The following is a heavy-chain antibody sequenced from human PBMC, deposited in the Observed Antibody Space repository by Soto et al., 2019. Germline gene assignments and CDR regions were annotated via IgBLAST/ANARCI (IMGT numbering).Heavy chain of an antibody. J-gene: IGHJ5*02. Sequence: SETLSLTCTVSGGSISSGGYYWSWIRQHPGKGLVWIGYIYYSGSTYYNPSLKSTVTISVDTSKNQFSLKPSSVAAADTAVYYCARTSGGSFNRFDPWGQGTLVTVSS. D-gene: IGHD2-15*01. CDR1: GGSISSGGYY. V-gene: IGHV4-31*01. CDR2: IYYSGST. CDR3: ARTSGGSFNRFDP.